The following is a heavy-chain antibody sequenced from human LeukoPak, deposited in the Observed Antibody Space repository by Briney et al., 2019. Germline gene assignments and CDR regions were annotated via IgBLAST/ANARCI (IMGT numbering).Heavy chain of an antibody. D-gene: IGHD2-2*01. CDR3: VKGYCSSTSYYAFDY. CDR2: ISSNGGST. V-gene: IGHV3-64D*09. CDR1: GFIFSSYA. J-gene: IGHJ4*02. Sequence: GGSLRLSCSASGFIFSSYAMHWVRQAPGKGLEYVSGISSNGGSTYYADSVKGRFTISRDNSKNTLYLQMSSLRGEDTAVYYCVKGYCSSTSYYAFDYWGQGTLVTVSS.